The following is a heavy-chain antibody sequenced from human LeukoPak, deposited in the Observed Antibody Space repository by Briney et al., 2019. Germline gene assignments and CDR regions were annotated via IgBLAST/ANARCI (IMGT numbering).Heavy chain of an antibody. J-gene: IGHJ4*02. Sequence: PGRSLRLSCAASGFTFDDYAMHWVRQAPGKGLEWVSGISWNSGSIGYADSVKGRFTISRDNAKNSLYLQMNSLRAEDTALYYCAKDTSSGLDYWGQGTLVTVSP. CDR2: ISWNSGSI. CDR1: GFTFDDYA. D-gene: IGHD6-19*01. CDR3: AKDTSSGLDY. V-gene: IGHV3-9*01.